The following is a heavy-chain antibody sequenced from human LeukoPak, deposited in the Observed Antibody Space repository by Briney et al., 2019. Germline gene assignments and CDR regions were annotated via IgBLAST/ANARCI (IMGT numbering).Heavy chain of an antibody. Sequence: ASVKVSFKSSGYTFTSYYMYWVRQAPGQGLEWMGIINPSGGSTSYAQKFQGRVTMTRDTSTSTVYMELSSLRSEDTAVYYCARELDRFRVDYWGQGTLVTVSS. V-gene: IGHV1-46*01. CDR3: ARELDRFRVDY. CDR2: INPSGGST. CDR1: GYTFTSYY. D-gene: IGHD3-16*02. J-gene: IGHJ4*02.